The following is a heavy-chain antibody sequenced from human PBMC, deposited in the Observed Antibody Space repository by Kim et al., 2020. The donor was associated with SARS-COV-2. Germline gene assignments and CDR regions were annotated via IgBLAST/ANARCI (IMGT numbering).Heavy chain of an antibody. CDR1: GFTFSSYA. J-gene: IGHJ4*02. CDR3: VKDPRPLAAAPAYFDY. D-gene: IGHD6-13*01. Sequence: GGSLRLSCSASGFTFSSYAMHWVRQAPGKGLEYVSAISSNGGSTYYADSVKGRFTISRDNSKNTLYLQMSSLRAEDTAVYYCVKDPRPLAAAPAYFDYWGQGTLVTVSS. CDR2: ISSNGGST. V-gene: IGHV3-64D*06.